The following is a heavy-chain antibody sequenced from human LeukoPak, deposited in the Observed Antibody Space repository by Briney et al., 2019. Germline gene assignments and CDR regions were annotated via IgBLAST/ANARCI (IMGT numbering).Heavy chain of an antibody. Sequence: ASVKVSCKASGGTFSSYAISWVRQAPGQGLEWMGGIIPIFGTANYAQKFQGRVTITTDESTSTAYMELSSLRSEDAAVYYCASAGYSRYCSSTSCYTSFDYWGQGTLVTVSS. V-gene: IGHV1-69*05. CDR2: IIPIFGTA. CDR3: ASAGYSRYCSSTSCYTSFDY. D-gene: IGHD2-2*02. J-gene: IGHJ4*02. CDR1: GGTFSSYA.